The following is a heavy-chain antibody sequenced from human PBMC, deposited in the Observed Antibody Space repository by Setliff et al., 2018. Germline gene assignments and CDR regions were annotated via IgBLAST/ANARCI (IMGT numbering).Heavy chain of an antibody. D-gene: IGHD1-1*01. CDR3: ARDREGDGNYYMDV. Sequence: GGSLRLSCAGSGFTFSKYWMHWVRQAPGKGLVWVSRINSDESRANYADSVKGRFTISRDNAENTVYLQMNNLRADDSAVYYCARDREGDGNYYMDVWGKGTTATVSS. J-gene: IGHJ6*03. CDR1: GFTFSKYW. V-gene: IGHV3-74*01. CDR2: INSDESRA.